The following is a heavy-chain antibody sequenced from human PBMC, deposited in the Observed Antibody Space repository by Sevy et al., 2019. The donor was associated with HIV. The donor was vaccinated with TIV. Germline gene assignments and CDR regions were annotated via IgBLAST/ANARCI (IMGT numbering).Heavy chain of an antibody. Sequence: GGSLRLSCAASGFTFSSYSMNWVRQAPGKGLEWVSSISSSSSYIYYADSVKGRFTISRDNAKNSLYLQMNSLRAEDTAVYYCARDRVTIFRVHDYWGQGTLVTVSS. CDR3: ARDRVTIFRVHDY. J-gene: IGHJ4*02. CDR1: GFTFSSYS. CDR2: ISSSSSYI. D-gene: IGHD3-3*01. V-gene: IGHV3-21*01.